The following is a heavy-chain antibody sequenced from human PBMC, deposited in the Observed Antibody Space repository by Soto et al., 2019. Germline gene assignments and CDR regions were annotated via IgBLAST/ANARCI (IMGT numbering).Heavy chain of an antibody. D-gene: IGHD6-19*01. CDR2: KYYRSNWYN. CDR3: ARGWYSERSWLDP. J-gene: IGHJ5*02. V-gene: IGHV6-1*01. Sequence: SQTLSLTASLSLDSLTSNSASCNWSRQSPSRGLEWLGRKYYRSNWYNDYAESVKSRITINPDTSKTQFSLQLNSVTPEDTAVYHRARGWYSERSWLDPWRQGTLVTVSS. CDR1: LDSLTSNSAS.